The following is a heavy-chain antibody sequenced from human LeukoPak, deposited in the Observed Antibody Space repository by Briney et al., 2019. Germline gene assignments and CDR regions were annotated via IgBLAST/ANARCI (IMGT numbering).Heavy chain of an antibody. Sequence: ASAKVSCKASGYTFTSYGISWVRQAPGQGLEWMGWINPNSGGTNYAQKFQGRVTMTGDTSISTAYMELSRLRSDDTAVYYCARVGSNADVWGKGTTVTISS. CDR3: ARVGSNADV. J-gene: IGHJ6*04. CDR1: GYTFTSYG. D-gene: IGHD3-10*01. CDR2: INPNSGGT. V-gene: IGHV1-2*02.